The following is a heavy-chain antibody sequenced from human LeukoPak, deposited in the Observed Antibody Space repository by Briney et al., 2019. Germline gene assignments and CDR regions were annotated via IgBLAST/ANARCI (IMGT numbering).Heavy chain of an antibody. D-gene: IGHD2-8*01. V-gene: IGHV4-39*07. CDR2: IYYSGST. Sequence: SETLSPTCTVSGGSISSSSYYWGWIRQPPGKGLEWIGSIYYSGSTYYNPSLKSRVTISVDTSKNQFSLKLSSVTAADTAVYYCARACTNGVCYDYWGQGTLVTVSS. CDR3: ARACTNGVCYDY. CDR1: GGSISSSSYY. J-gene: IGHJ4*02.